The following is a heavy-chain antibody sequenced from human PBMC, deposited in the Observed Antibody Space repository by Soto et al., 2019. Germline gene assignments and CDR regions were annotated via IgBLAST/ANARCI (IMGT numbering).Heavy chain of an antibody. J-gene: IGHJ4*02. CDR3: EGDSSGYYGGDGY. D-gene: IGHD3-22*01. V-gene: IGHV4-39*01. CDR2: IYYSGST. Sequence: QLQLQESGPGLVKPSETLSLTCTVSGGSISSSSYYWGWIRQPPGKGLEWIGSIYYSGSTYYNPSLKSRVTISVDTSKNQFSLKLSSVTAADTAVYYCEGDSSGYYGGDGYWGQGTLVTVSS. CDR1: GGSISSSSYY.